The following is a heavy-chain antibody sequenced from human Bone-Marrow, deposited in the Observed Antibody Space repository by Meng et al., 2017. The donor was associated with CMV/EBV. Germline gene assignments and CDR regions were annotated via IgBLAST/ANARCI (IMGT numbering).Heavy chain of an antibody. CDR3: ARGADTLGYCSSTSCPLGY. V-gene: IGHV1-3*02. CDR2: SNAGNGNT. CDR1: GYTFTSYA. D-gene: IGHD2-2*01. Sequence: ASVKVSCKASGYTFTSYAMHWVRQAPGQRLEWMGWSNAGNGNTKYSQEFQGRVTITRDTSASTAYMELSSLRSEDTAVYYCARGADTLGYCSSTSCPLGYWGQGPRVTSSS. J-gene: IGHJ4*02.